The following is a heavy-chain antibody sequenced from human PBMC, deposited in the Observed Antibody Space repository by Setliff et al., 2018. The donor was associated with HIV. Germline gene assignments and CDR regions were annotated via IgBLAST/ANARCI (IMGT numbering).Heavy chain of an antibody. CDR3: ARTQNYDYVWGSYRPFDY. CDR2: ISGSAGST. CDR1: GFTVSSNY. J-gene: IGHJ4*02. V-gene: IGHV3-23*01. Sequence: GGSLRLSCVASGFTVSSNYMSWVRQAPGKGLEWVSVISGSAGSTYYADSVKGRFTISRDNSKNTLYLQMNSLRAEDTAVYYCARTQNYDYVWGSYRPFDYWGQGTLVTVSS. D-gene: IGHD3-16*02.